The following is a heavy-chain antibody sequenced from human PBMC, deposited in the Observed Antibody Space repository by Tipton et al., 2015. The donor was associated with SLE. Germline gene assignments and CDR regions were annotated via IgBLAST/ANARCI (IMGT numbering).Heavy chain of an antibody. CDR2: IYDSGST. J-gene: IGHJ6*03. CDR1: GDSISRSY. Sequence: TLSLTCAVSGDSISRSYWSWIRQPPGKGLEWIGYIYDSGSTNYNPSLKSRVTISVDTSKNQFSLKLSSVTAADTAVYYCARGGLGVSYYYYMDVWGKGTTVTVSS. CDR3: ARGGLGVSYYYYMDV. V-gene: IGHV4-59*01. D-gene: IGHD1-26*01.